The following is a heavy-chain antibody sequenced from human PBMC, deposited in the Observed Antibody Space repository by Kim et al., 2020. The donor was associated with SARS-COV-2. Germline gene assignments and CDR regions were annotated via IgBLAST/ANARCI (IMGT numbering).Heavy chain of an antibody. D-gene: IGHD6-13*01. CDR2: IKQDGSEK. J-gene: IGHJ5*02. Sequence: GGSLRLSCVASGFTFSSYWMSWVRQAPGKGLEWVANIKQDGSEKYYVDSVKGRFTISRDNAKNSLYLQMNSLRAEDTAVYYCATAAGLYNWFDPWGQGTLVTVSS. CDR3: ATAAGLYNWFDP. CDR1: GFTFSSYW. V-gene: IGHV3-7*01.